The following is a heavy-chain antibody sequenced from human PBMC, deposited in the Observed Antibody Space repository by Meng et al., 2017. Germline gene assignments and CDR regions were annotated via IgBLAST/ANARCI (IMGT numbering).Heavy chain of an antibody. D-gene: IGHD3-9*01. CDR2: IYYSGST. Sequence: SGSLSLSCTVSGGSISSSSYYWGWIRQPPGKGLEWIGSIYYSGSTYYNPSLKSRVTISVDTSKNQFSLKLSSVTAADTAVYYCARTLYYCDILPGYCWFDPWGQGTLVTVSS. CDR3: ARTLYYCDILPGYCWFDP. V-gene: IGHV4-39*07. CDR1: GGSISSSSYY. J-gene: IGHJ5*02.